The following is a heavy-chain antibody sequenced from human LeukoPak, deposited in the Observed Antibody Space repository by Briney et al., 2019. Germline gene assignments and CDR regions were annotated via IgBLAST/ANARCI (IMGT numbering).Heavy chain of an antibody. D-gene: IGHD3-10*01. J-gene: IGHJ4*02. CDR3: ANPKFGGYFDY. CDR2: INGDGSST. V-gene: IGHV3-74*01. Sequence: PGGSLRLSCAGSGFTFSSQWIHWVRQAPGKGLVWVSRINGDGSSTNYADSVQGRFTISRDNAKNTMYLQMNSLRVEDTAVYYCANPKFGGYFDYWGQGTLVTVSS. CDR1: GFTFSSQW.